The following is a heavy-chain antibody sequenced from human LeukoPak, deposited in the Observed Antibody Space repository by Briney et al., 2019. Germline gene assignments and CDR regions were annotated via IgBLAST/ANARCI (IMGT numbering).Heavy chain of an antibody. V-gene: IGHV3-23*01. CDR3: AKDKEAYDITSSDY. D-gene: IGHD3-10*01. CDR2: ISGGGSST. Sequence: GGSLRPSCAASGFTLSNYAMIWVRQAPGKGLEWVSAISGGGSSTYYADSVKGRFTISRDNSKNTLYLQMNSLRAEDTAVYYCAKDKEAYDITSSDYWGQGTLVTVSS. J-gene: IGHJ4*02. CDR1: GFTLSNYA.